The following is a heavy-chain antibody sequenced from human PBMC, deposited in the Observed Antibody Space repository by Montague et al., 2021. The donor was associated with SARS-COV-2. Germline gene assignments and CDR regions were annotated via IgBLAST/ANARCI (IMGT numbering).Heavy chain of an antibody. CDR1: GCSLSPYY. Sequence: SETLSLTCTVSGCSLSPYYWFWIRQPPGKGLEWIGHIYFSVGANYNPSFKSRVPISVDTSKNKISLKLKSVTAAATAVYYCARDVPYDILGPWGQGTLVTVSS. D-gene: IGHD3-22*01. V-gene: IGHV4-59*01. CDR3: ARDVPYDILGP. CDR2: IYFSVGA. J-gene: IGHJ5*02.